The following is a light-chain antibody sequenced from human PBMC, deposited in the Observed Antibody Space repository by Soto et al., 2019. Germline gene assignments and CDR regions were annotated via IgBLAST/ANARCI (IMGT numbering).Light chain of an antibody. CDR3: AAWDGSLKAV. CDR2: RNS. CDR1: SSNIGSHT. Sequence: QSVLTQPPSASGTPGQRVTISCSGSSSNIGSHTVNWYQQLPGTAPKLLIHRNSQRPSGVPDRFSGSTSGTSASLAISGLQSEDEADYYCAAWDGSLKAVFGGGTKLTVL. V-gene: IGLV1-44*01. J-gene: IGLJ2*01.